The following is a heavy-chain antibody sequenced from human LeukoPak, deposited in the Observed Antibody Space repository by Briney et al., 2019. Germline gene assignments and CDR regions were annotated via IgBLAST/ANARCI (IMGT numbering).Heavy chain of an antibody. D-gene: IGHD2-2*01. CDR2: IYYSGST. J-gene: IGHJ4*02. CDR1: GGSISSYY. Sequence: SETLSLTCTVSGGSISSYYWSWIRQPPGKGLEWIGYIYYSGSTNYNPSLKSRVTISVDTSKNQFSLKLSPVTAADTAVYYCARMPDRPYYFDYWGQGTLVTVSS. CDR3: ARMPDRPYYFDY. V-gene: IGHV4-59*08.